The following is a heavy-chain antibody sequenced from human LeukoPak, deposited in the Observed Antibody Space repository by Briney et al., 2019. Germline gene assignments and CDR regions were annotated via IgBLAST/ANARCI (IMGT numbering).Heavy chain of an antibody. CDR2: IYYSGST. D-gene: IGHD3-22*01. CDR1: GGSISRSRDY. V-gene: IGHV4-39*07. Sequence: SETLSLTCTVSGGSISRSRDYWGWIRQPPGKGLEWIGSIYYSGSTYYNPSLKSRVTISVDTSKNQFSLKLSSVTAADTAVYYCARVGRNYYDSSGYYYIIDYWGQGTLVTVSS. J-gene: IGHJ4*02. CDR3: ARVGRNYYDSSGYYYIIDY.